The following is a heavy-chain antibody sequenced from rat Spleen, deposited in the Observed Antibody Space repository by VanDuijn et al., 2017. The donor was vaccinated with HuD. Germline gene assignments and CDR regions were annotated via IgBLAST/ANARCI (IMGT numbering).Heavy chain of an antibody. J-gene: IGHJ3*01. Sequence: EVHLVESGGGLVQPGRSLKLSCVASGFTFNDYWMTWIRQAPGKGLEWVATINYDGRSTFYRDSVRDRFTISRDNAKSILYLQMDSLRSEDTATYYCASLNYGRDYWGQGTLVTVSS. CDR2: INYDGRST. D-gene: IGHD1-11*01. CDR3: ASLNYGRDY. CDR1: GFTFNDYW. V-gene: IGHV5-31*01.